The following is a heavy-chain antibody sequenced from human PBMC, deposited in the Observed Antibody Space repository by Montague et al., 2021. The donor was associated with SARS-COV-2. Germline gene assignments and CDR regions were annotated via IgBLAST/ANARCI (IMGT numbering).Heavy chain of an antibody. CDR2: IDWIDDK. CDR1: GFSLTPIGFF. J-gene: IGHJ5*02. Sequence: PALVKPTQTLTLTCTFSGFSLTPIGFFVRWTYQPPGKALDGLPPIDWIDDKYSTTSRRTRLTISKDTSKTQVVLTMTNMDPVDTATYYCARTYVDTAMLDWFDPWGQGTLVTVSS. CDR3: ARTYVDTAMLDWFDP. V-gene: IGHV2-70*01. D-gene: IGHD5-18*01.